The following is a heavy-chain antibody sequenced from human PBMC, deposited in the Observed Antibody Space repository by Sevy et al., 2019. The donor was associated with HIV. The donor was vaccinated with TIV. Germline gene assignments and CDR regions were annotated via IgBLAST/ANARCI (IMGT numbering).Heavy chain of an antibody. Sequence: GGSLRLSCKPSGFTFITYAMNWVRQAPGKGLEWVSTIYGSGGATYYADSVKGRFTISRDNSKNTLYLQMNSLRIEDSAVYYCAGGRYDSSGSFDAFDIWGQGTMVTVSS. J-gene: IGHJ3*02. V-gene: IGHV3-23*01. CDR2: IYGSGGAT. D-gene: IGHD3-22*01. CDR1: GFTFITYA. CDR3: AGGRYDSSGSFDAFDI.